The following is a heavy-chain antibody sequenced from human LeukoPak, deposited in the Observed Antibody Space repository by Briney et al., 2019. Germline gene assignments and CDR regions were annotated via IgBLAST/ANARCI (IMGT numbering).Heavy chain of an antibody. V-gene: IGHV3-48*04. CDR1: GFTFSSYS. Sequence: GGSLRLSCAASGFTFSSYSMNWVRQAPGKGLEWVSYISSSSSTIYYADSVKGRFTISRDNANNSLYLQMNSLSLEDTAVYYCARDKRGLTGYNNYGMDVWGQGTTVTVSS. J-gene: IGHJ6*02. CDR3: ARDKRGLTGYNNYGMDV. CDR2: ISSSSSTI. D-gene: IGHD1-14*01.